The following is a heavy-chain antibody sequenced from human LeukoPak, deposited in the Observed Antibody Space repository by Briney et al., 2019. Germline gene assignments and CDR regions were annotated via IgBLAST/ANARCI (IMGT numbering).Heavy chain of an antibody. J-gene: IGHJ4*02. CDR1: GGSFSGYY. CDR3: ARGSRLIQDIVVVPAAMGYYFDY. V-gene: IGHV4-34*01. CDR2: ISHSGST. D-gene: IGHD2-2*01. Sequence: SETLSLTCAVYGGSFSGYYWSWIRQPPGKGLEWIGEISHSGSTNYNPSLKSRVTISVDTSKNQFSLKLSSVTAADTAVYYCARGSRLIQDIVVVPAAMGYYFDYWGQGTLVTVSS.